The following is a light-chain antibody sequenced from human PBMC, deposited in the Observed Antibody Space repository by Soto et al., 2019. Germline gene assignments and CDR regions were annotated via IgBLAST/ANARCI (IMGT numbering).Light chain of an antibody. CDR2: LGS. CDR3: MQALETPPT. V-gene: IGKV2-28*01. Sequence: IVMSQSPLSLTVTPGQPASISCRSSHSLLHSNGFNYLDWYLQKPGQPPHLLIYLGSYRASGVPDRFRGGGSGTEFTLSITRVEAEDVGVFYCMQALETPPTFGQGTK. J-gene: IGKJ2*01. CDR1: HSLLHSNGFNY.